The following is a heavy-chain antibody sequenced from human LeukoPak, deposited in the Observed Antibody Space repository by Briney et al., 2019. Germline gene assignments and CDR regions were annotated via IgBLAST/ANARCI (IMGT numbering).Heavy chain of an antibody. Sequence: PAGGSLRLSCAASGFTFSSYAMSWVRQAPGKGLEWVSAISGSGGSTYYADSVKGRSTISRDNSKNTLYLQMNSLRAEDTAVYYCAKDLSGSYYRDYWGQGTLVTVSS. CDR3: AKDLSGSYYRDY. CDR2: ISGSGGST. V-gene: IGHV3-23*01. CDR1: GFTFSSYA. D-gene: IGHD1-26*01. J-gene: IGHJ4*02.